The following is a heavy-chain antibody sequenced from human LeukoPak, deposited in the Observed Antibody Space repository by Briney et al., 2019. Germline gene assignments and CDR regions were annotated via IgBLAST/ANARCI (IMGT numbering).Heavy chain of an antibody. CDR1: GGSISSYY. D-gene: IGHD3-22*01. CDR3: AREGRGDPYDSSGFPDY. V-gene: IGHV4-4*07. Sequence: SETLSLTCTVSGGSISSYYWSWIRQPAGKGLEWTGRIYTSGSTNYNPSLKSRVTMSVDTSKNQFSLKLSSVTAADTAVYYCAREGRGDPYDSSGFPDYWGQGTLVTVSS. CDR2: IYTSGST. J-gene: IGHJ4*02.